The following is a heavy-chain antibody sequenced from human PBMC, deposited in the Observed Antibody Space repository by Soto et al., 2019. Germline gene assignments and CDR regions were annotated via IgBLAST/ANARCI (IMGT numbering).Heavy chain of an antibody. CDR1: GGSFSGYY. CDR2: INHSGST. Sequence: SETLSLTCAVYGGSFSGYYWSWIRQPPGKGLEWIGEINHSGSTNYNPSLKSRVTISVDTSKNQFSLKLSSVTAADTAVYYCARGLEGGYSYSYYYSMNVWGKGTTVT. D-gene: IGHD2-15*01. V-gene: IGHV4-34*01. J-gene: IGHJ6*03. CDR3: ARGLEGGYSYSYYYSMNV.